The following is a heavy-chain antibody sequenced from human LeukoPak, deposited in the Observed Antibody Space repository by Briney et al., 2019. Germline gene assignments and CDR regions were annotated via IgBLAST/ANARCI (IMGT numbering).Heavy chain of an antibody. CDR3: ARDTTYYDFWSGYYNDNWFDP. J-gene: IGHJ5*02. Sequence: GASVKVSCKASGYTFTSYGISWVRQAPGQGLEWMGWISAYNGNTNYAQKLQGRVTMTTDTSTSTAYMELRSLRSDDTAVYYCARDTTYYDFWSGYYNDNWFDPWGQGTLVTVSS. V-gene: IGHV1-18*01. CDR2: ISAYNGNT. D-gene: IGHD3-3*01. CDR1: GYTFTSYG.